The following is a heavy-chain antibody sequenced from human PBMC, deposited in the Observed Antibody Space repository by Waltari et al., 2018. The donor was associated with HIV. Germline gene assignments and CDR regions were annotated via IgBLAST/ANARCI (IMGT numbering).Heavy chain of an antibody. V-gene: IGHV3-9*01. J-gene: IGHJ4*02. CDR3: AKGGTVTTDYFNY. D-gene: IGHD4-17*01. CDR2: IMWNSGTI. Sequence: EVQLVESGGGLVQPGRSLRLSCAASGFFFHDYAMHWVRQAQGKRLDCVSGIMWNSGTIYYADSVRGRFTISRDNAKNSLYLQMNSLRAEDTAFYYCAKGGTVTTDYFNYWGQGTLVTVSS. CDR1: GFFFHDYA.